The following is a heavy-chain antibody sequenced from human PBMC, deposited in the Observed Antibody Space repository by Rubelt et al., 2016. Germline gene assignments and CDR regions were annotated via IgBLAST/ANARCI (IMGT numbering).Heavy chain of an antibody. J-gene: IGHJ6*02. Sequence: GGSISSNNWWTWLRQPPGKGLEWIGEINRGGDTSYNPSLKSRVTMSVDTSKNQFSLKLSSVTAADTAVYYCALTTIIPGMDVWGQGTTVTVSS. V-gene: IGHV4-4*02. D-gene: IGHD2-21*02. CDR3: ALTTIIPGMDV. CDR1: GGSISSNNW. CDR2: INRGGDT.